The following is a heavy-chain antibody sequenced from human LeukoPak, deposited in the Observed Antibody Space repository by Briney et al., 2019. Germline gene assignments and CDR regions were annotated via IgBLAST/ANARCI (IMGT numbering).Heavy chain of an antibody. V-gene: IGHV1-2*06. Sequence: ASVKVSCKASRYTFTGYYMHWVRQAPGQGLEWMGRINPNSGGTNYAQKFQGRVTMTRDTSISTAYMELSRLRSDDTAVYYCARDPSSGVGATMWGQGTLVTVSS. J-gene: IGHJ4*02. CDR2: INPNSGGT. CDR3: ARDPSSGVGATM. D-gene: IGHD1-26*01. CDR1: RYTFTGYY.